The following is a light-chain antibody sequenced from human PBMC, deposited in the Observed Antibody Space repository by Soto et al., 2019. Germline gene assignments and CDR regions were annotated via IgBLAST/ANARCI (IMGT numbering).Light chain of an antibody. CDR1: SSNIGSNA. Sequence: QSVLTQPPSASGTPGQRVTISCSGGSSNIGSNAVNWYQQLPGTAPKLLIYNNNQRPSGAPDRFSGSKSGTSASLAISGLQSEDEADYYCAAWDDSLNVYVFGTGTKLTVL. V-gene: IGLV1-44*01. CDR3: AAWDDSLNVYV. J-gene: IGLJ1*01. CDR2: NNN.